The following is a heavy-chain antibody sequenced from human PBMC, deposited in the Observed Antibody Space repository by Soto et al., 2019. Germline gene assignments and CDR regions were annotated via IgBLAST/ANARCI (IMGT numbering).Heavy chain of an antibody. CDR1: GFTFSSYS. D-gene: IGHD3-22*01. V-gene: IGHV3-21*01. J-gene: IGHJ5*02. CDR2: ISSSSSYI. CDR3: ARDYYDSSGYYYGGFDP. Sequence: GGCLRLSCAASGFTFSSYSMNWVRQAPGKGLEWVSSISSSSSYIYYADSVKGRFTISRDNAKNSLYLQMNSLRAEDTAVYYCARDYYDSSGYYYGGFDPWGQGTLVTVSS.